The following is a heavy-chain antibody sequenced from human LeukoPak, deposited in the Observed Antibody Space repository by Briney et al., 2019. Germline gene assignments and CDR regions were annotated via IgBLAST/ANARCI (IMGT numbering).Heavy chain of an antibody. D-gene: IGHD2-21*01. V-gene: IGHV5-51*01. J-gene: IGHJ3*02. CDR3: ARSPDCGGGCYGFGPDAFDI. CDR2: IYPGDSDT. CDR1: GYSFTSYW. Sequence: GESLKISCKGSGYSFTSYWIGWVRQMPGKGLEWMGIIYPGDSDTRYSPSFQGQVTISADKSISTAYLQWSSLKASDTAMYYCARSPDCGGGCYGFGPDAFDIWGQGTMVTVSS.